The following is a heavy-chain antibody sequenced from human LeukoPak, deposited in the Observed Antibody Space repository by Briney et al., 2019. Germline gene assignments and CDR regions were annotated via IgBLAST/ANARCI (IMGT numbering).Heavy chain of an antibody. CDR1: GGSISSSPYY. CDR3: ARPTTGPATQGYDS. CDR2: IYYRGNT. Sequence: SETLSLTCTVSGGSISSSPYYWAWIRQPPVRGREWIGSIYYRGNTYHNPSLKSRVTISVDTSKNQFSLSVISVTAADTAVYFCARPTTGPATQGYDSWGQGILVTVAS. D-gene: IGHD1-1*01. J-gene: IGHJ4*02. V-gene: IGHV4-39*01.